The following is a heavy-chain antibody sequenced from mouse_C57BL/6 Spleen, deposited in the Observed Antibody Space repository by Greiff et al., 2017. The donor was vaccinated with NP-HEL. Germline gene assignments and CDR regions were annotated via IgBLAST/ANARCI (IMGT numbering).Heavy chain of an antibody. Sequence: EVQLQESGPGLVKPSQSLSLTCSVTGYSITSGYYWNWIRQFPGNKLEWMGYISYDGSNNYNPSFKNRISITRDTSKNQFFLKLNSVTTEDTATYYCAREGYYSSSFFAYWGQGTLVTVSA. V-gene: IGHV3-6*01. D-gene: IGHD1-1*01. CDR1: GYSITSGYY. J-gene: IGHJ3*01. CDR3: AREGYYSSSFFAY. CDR2: ISYDGSN.